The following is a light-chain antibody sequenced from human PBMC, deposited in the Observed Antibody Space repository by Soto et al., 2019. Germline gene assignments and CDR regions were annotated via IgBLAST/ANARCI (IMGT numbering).Light chain of an antibody. CDR2: DAS. CDR3: HQRSSLPLT. J-gene: IGKJ1*01. V-gene: IGKV3-11*01. CDR1: QSVNTY. Sequence: EIVLTQSPATLSLSPGERVSLSCRASQSVNTYFAWYQQKPGQAHRLLIYDASSRATGIPARFSGSGSGTDITLTISSLEHEDFAIYYSHQRSSLPLTFGHETRVEI.